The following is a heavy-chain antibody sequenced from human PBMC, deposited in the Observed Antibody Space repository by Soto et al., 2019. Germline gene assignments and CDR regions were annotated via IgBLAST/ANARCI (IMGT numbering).Heavy chain of an antibody. CDR1: GFTFSDYY. CDR2: ISSSGSTI. J-gene: IGHJ3*02. V-gene: IGHV3-11*01. D-gene: IGHD6-13*01. CDR3: ARVGIGWQQLAEEGAFDI. Sequence: GGSLRLSCAASGFTFSDYYMSWIRQAPGKGLEWVSYISSSGSTIYYADSVKGRFTISRDNAKNSLYLQMNSLRAEDTAVYYCARVGIGWQQLAEEGAFDIWGQGTMVTVSS.